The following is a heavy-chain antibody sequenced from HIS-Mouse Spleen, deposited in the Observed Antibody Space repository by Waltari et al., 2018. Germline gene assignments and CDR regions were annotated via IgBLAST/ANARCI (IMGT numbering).Heavy chain of an antibody. Sequence: QLQLQESGPGRVKPSETLSPTCTVSGGSISISSYSWGWIRQPPGKGLEWIGSIYYSGSTYYNPSLKSRVTISVDTSKNQFSLKLSSVTAADTAVYYCAREIPYSSSWYDWYFDLWGRGTLVTVSS. CDR1: GGSISISSYS. D-gene: IGHD6-13*01. V-gene: IGHV4-39*07. CDR2: IYYSGST. CDR3: AREIPYSSSWYDWYFDL. J-gene: IGHJ2*01.